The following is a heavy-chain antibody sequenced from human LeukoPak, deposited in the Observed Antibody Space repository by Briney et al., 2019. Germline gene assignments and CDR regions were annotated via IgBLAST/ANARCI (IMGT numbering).Heavy chain of an antibody. Sequence: GGSLRLSCSASGFTFSSYWMSWVRQAPGKGLEWVANINQDGSVKYHVDSVKGRFTISRDNAKNSLYLEMNSLRAEDTAVYYCVRDSTYAFDNWGQGTLVTVSS. V-gene: IGHV3-7*01. CDR1: GFTFSSYW. J-gene: IGHJ4*02. CDR2: INQDGSVK. CDR3: VRDSTYAFDN.